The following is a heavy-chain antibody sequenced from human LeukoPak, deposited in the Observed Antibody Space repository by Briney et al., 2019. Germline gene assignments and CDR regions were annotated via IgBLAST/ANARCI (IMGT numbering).Heavy chain of an antibody. J-gene: IGHJ6*02. Sequence: SETLSLTCAVSGGSILTTNWWSWVRQPPGKGLEWIGEVHLSGTSNYNPSLKSRVSMSIDKSKNELSLKLTSVTAADTAMYYCARASGDFSPFEVWGQGTTVTVSS. D-gene: IGHD1-26*01. CDR3: ARASGDFSPFEV. V-gene: IGHV4-4*02. CDR2: VHLSGTS. CDR1: GGSILTTNW.